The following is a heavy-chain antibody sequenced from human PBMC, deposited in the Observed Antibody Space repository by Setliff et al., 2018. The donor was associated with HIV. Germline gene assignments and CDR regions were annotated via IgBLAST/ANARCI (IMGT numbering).Heavy chain of an antibody. D-gene: IGHD3-22*01. V-gene: IGHV4-39*07. CDR3: ARQIWNESPGYGFDP. Sequence: SETLSLTCTVSGGSISSNSYYWGWIRQPPGKGLEWIGSIYHSGRTYYNPSLKSRVTISVDTSKNQFSLKLTSVTAADTAVYYCARQIWNESPGYGFDPWGQGTLVTVSS. J-gene: IGHJ5*02. CDR1: GGSISSNSYY. CDR2: IYHSGRT.